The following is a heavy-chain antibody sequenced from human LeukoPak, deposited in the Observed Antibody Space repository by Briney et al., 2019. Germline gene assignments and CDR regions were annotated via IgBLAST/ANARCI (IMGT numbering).Heavy chain of an antibody. J-gene: IGHJ4*02. Sequence: PGGSLRLSCAASGFTFSSYSMNWVRQAPGKGLEWVSYISSSSGTIYYADSVKGRFTISRDNAKNLLYLQMNSLRAEDTAVYYCARVSSFDYWGQGTLVTLSS. CDR1: GFTFSSYS. CDR3: ARVSSFDY. V-gene: IGHV3-48*01. CDR2: ISSSSGTI. D-gene: IGHD2-2*01.